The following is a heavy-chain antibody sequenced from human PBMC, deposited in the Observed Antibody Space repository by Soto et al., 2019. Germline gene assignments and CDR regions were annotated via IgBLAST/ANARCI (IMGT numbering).Heavy chain of an antibody. CDR2: ISYDGSNK. CDR1: GFTFNSYG. J-gene: IGHJ5*02. CDR3: AKDTYRSGWWGAFDP. Sequence: QVQLVESGGGVVQPGRSLRLSCAASGFTFNSYGMHWVRQAPGKGLEWVAVISYDGSNKYYADSVKGRFTISRDNSKNTLYLQMNSLRAEDTAVYYCAKDTYRSGWWGAFDPWGQGTLVTVSS. V-gene: IGHV3-30*18. D-gene: IGHD6-19*01.